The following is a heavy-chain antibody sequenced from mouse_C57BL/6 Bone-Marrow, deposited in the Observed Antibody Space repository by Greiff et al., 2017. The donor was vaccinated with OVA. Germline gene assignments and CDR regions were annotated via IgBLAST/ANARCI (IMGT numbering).Heavy chain of an antibody. V-gene: IGHV5-15*01. J-gene: IGHJ4*01. Sequence: EVKLVESGGGLVQPGGSLKLSCAASGFTFSDYGMAWVRQAPRKGPEWVAFLSNLAYSIYYADTVTGRFTISRENAKNTLYLEMSSLRSEDTAMYYCARMGYAMDYWGQGTSVTVSS. CDR1: GFTFSDYG. CDR2: LSNLAYSI. CDR3: ARMGYAMDY.